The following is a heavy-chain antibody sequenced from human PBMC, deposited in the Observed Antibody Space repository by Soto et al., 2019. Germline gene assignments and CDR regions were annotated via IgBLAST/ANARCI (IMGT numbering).Heavy chain of an antibody. J-gene: IGHJ6*02. V-gene: IGHV3-64*01. D-gene: IGHD2-21*01. CDR1: GFTFSSYA. CDR2: ITSNGGNT. CDR3: ARRIPFGYGMDG. Sequence: EVQLVESGGGLVQPGGSLRLSCAASGFTFSSYAMQWVRQAPGKGLEYVSVITSNGGNTDYASSVKGRFTISRDNSKNPLYLQMGSVRVEDMAVYYCARRIPFGYGMDGWGQGTTVTVSS.